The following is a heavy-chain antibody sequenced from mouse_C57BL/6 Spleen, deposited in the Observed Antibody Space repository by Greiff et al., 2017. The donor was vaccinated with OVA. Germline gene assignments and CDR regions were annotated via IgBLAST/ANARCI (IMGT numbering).Heavy chain of an antibody. CDR2: INPYNGGT. CDR1: GYTFTDYN. J-gene: IGHJ3*01. V-gene: IGHV1-22*01. Sequence: VQLQQSGPELVKPGASVKMSCKASGYTFTDYNMHWVKQSHGKSLEWIGYINPYNGGTSYNQQFKGKATLTVTKSSSTAYMELRSLTSEDSAVYYCGRCGSSYAGVAYGGQGTLVTVSA. D-gene: IGHD1-1*01. CDR3: GRCGSSYAGVAY.